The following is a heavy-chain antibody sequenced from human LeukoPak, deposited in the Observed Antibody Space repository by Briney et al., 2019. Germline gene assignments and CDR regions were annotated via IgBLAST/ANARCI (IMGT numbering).Heavy chain of an antibody. CDR3: AKGGPSSTYFDY. V-gene: IGHV3-74*01. CDR1: GFNLRTYW. Sequence: GGSLRLSCAVTGFNLRTYWIHWVRHSPGRGLEWVARINGEGSRISYADSVRGRFTISRDNSKKTLYLQMKSLSAEDTAVYYCAKGGPSSTYFDYWGQGTLVTVSS. J-gene: IGHJ4*02. D-gene: IGHD6-13*01. CDR2: INGEGSRI.